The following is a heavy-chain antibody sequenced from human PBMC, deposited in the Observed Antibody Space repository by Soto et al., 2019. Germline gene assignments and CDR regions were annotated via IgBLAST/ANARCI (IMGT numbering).Heavy chain of an antibody. CDR1: GGTFSSYA. V-gene: IGHV1-69*06. D-gene: IGHD6-13*01. CDR3: AREHPIAAGLIDY. CDR2: IIPIFGTA. J-gene: IGHJ4*02. Sequence: ASVKVSCKASGGTFSSYAISWVRQAPGQGLEWMGGIIPIFGTANYAQKFQGRVTITADKSTSTAYMELSSLRSEDTAVYYCAREHPIAAGLIDYWGQGTLVTVSS.